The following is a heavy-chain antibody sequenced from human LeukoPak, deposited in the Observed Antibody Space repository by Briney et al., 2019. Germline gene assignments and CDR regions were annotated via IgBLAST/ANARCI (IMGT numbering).Heavy chain of an antibody. D-gene: IGHD1-14*01. CDR1: GFTFSSYA. Sequence: PGGSLRLSCAASGFTFSSYAMSWVRQAPGKGLEWVSAISGSGGSTYYADSVKGRFTISRDNSKNTLYLQMNSLRAEDTAVYYCAKGYSHLEPPASYLYFDLWGRGTLVTVSS. CDR3: AKGYSHLEPPASYLYFDL. CDR2: ISGSGGST. J-gene: IGHJ2*01. V-gene: IGHV3-23*01.